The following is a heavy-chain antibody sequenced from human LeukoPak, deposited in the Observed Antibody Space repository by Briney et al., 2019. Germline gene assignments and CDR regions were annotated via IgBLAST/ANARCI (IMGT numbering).Heavy chain of an antibody. CDR2: IYSGGST. CDR1: GFTVSSNY. V-gene: IGHV3-53*01. Sequence: GGSLRLSCAASGFTVSSNYMSWVRQAPGKGLEWVSVIYSGGSTYYADSVKGRFTISRDNSKNTLYLQMNSLRAEDTAVYYCARDRPSPMVRGPFDYWGQGTLVTVSS. D-gene: IGHD3-10*01. J-gene: IGHJ4*02. CDR3: ARDRPSPMVRGPFDY.